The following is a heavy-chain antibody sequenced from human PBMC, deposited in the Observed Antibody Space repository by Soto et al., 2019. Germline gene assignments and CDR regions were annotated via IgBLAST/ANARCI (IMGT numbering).Heavy chain of an antibody. J-gene: IGHJ6*02. CDR2: VHHSWGS. Sequence: QVQLQESGPGLVKPSETLSLSCTVSGGSISSYYWSWFRQSPGKRMEWIGYVHHSWGSSYNPSLQSRVAISLDTSKSQCSLKVTSVTATDTAVYYCARQGFGPLPGLVDVWGQGPTVTVSS. D-gene: IGHD3-10*01. V-gene: IGHV4-59*08. CDR3: ARQGFGPLPGLVDV. CDR1: GGSISSYY.